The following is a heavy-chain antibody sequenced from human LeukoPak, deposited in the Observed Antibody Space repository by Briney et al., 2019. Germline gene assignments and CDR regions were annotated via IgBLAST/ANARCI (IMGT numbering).Heavy chain of an antibody. CDR1: GFTFSSYA. J-gene: IGHJ4*02. V-gene: IGHV3-23*01. Sequence: GRSLILSCAASGFTFSSYAMSWVRQAPGKGLEWVSAISGSGGSTYYADSVKGRFTISRDNSKNTLYLQMNSLRAEDTDVCYCAKDSGYCSSTSCYAGDYWGQGTLVTVSS. D-gene: IGHD2-2*01. CDR2: ISGSGGST. CDR3: AKDSGYCSSTSCYAGDY.